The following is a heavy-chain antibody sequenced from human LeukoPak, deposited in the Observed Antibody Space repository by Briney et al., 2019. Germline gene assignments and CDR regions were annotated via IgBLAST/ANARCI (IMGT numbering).Heavy chain of an antibody. CDR3: ASLDTAMASGEVDY. V-gene: IGHV1-69*13. Sequence: AAVKVSCKAAGGTFISYAVRWGGQAAGEGVEGRGGIIPIFGTAKYEQKFQGRVTITADESTSTAYMELSSLRSEDTAVSYCASLDTAMASGEVDYWGHGTLVTVSS. J-gene: IGHJ4*01. D-gene: IGHD5-18*01. CDR2: IIPIFGTA. CDR1: GGTFISYA.